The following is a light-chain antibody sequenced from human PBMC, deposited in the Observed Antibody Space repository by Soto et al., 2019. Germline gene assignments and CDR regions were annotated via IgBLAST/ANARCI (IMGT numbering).Light chain of an antibody. J-gene: IGKJ1*01. V-gene: IGKV1-17*01. CDR1: LRIRND. CDR2: AAS. CDR3: QHYNSYSEA. Sequence: DIQITQSPSSLSSSVLERFTITCRASLRIRNDLGWYQHKPGKAPKRLIYAASSLQSGVPSRFSGSGSGTDFTLTISSLQPEDFATHYCQHYNSYSEAFGQGTKVDI.